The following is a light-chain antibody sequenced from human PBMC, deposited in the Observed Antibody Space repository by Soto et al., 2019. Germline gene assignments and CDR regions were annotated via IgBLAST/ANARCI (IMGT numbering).Light chain of an antibody. CDR3: CSYTSSNTYV. CDR1: SSDVGTYKS. J-gene: IGLJ1*01. CDR2: DVT. Sequence: QSVLTQPASVSGSPGQSITISCTGTSSDVGTYKSVSWYQHYPGKAPKFLIYDVTNRPSGVSPRFSASRSGNTASLTISGLQVEDEADYYCCSYTSSNTYVFGTGTKVTVL. V-gene: IGLV2-14*01.